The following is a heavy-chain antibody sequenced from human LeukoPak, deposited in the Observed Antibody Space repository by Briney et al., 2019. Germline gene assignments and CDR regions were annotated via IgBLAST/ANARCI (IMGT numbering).Heavy chain of an antibody. CDR2: MNSGVAT. CDR1: GFTFSSYA. J-gene: IGHJ6*03. Sequence: GGSLRLSCAASGFTFSSYAMSWVRQAPGKGLEWVSLMNSGVATYYADSVKGRFTISRDNAKNSLYLQMNSLRAEDTAVYYCARGGPQTGTTWYMDVWGKGTTVTVSS. D-gene: IGHD1-1*01. V-gene: IGHV3-21*01. CDR3: ARGGPQTGTTWYMDV.